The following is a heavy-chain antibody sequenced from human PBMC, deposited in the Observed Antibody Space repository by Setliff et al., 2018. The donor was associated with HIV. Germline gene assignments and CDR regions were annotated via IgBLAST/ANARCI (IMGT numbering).Heavy chain of an antibody. CDR2: IYHSGST. CDR1: GGSISSSNW. V-gene: IGHV4-4*02. CDR3: ARSPLDGGYGRYYFDS. D-gene: IGHD5-12*01. Sequence: PSETLSLTCTVSGGSISSSNWWSWVRQPPGKGLKWIGEIYHSGSTNYNPSLKSRVTISLDRSKTQFSLKLSSVTAADTAVYYCARSPLDGGYGRYYFDSWGQGTLVTVSS. J-gene: IGHJ4*02.